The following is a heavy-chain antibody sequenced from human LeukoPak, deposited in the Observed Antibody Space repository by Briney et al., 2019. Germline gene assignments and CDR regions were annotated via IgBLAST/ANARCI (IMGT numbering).Heavy chain of an antibody. D-gene: IGHD6-19*01. Sequence: SETLSLTCAVSGGSISSTNWWSWVRQPPGKGLEWIGEIYRSGTTNYKPSLKSRVTISLDKSRNHFSLKLTSVTAADSAVYYCARSQARLGWFDPWGQGTLVTVSS. CDR2: IYRSGTT. V-gene: IGHV4-4*02. CDR1: GGSISSTNW. J-gene: IGHJ5*02. CDR3: ARSQARLGWFDP.